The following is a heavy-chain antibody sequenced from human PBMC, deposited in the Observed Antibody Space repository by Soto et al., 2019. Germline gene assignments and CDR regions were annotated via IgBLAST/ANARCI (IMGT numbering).Heavy chain of an antibody. CDR3: ARSSGGNFGIIIEGSNWFDP. D-gene: IGHD3-3*01. V-gene: IGHV1-46*01. CDR2: INPHGGST. CDR1: GDTFTSYY. Sequence: GASVKVYCKAPGDTFTSYYLNWVRQATGQGLEWMGVINPHGGSTKYAQKFQGRVTMTRDTSRSTVYMELRSLRSDDTAIYYCARSSGGNFGIIIEGSNWFDPWGQGTLVTVSS. J-gene: IGHJ5*02.